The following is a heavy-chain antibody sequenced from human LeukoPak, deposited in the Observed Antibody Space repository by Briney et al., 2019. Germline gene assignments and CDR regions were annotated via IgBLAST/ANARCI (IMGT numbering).Heavy chain of an antibody. CDR1: GYTFTSYY. V-gene: IGHV1-46*01. CDR3: AREGVAAAMSGWFDP. D-gene: IGHD2-2*01. J-gene: IGHJ5*02. CDR2: INPSGGST. Sequence: ASVKVSCKASGYTFTSYYMHWVRQAPGQGLEWMGIINPSGGSTSYAQKFQGRVTMTRDMSTSTVYMELSSLRSEDTAVYYCAREGVAAAMSGWFDPWGQGTLVTVSS.